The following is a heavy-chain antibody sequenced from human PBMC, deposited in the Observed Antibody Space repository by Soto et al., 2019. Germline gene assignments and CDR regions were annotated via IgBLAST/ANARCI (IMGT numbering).Heavy chain of an antibody. CDR1: GYTFTGYY. CDR3: ARERPDLAIAADPYYDY. J-gene: IGHJ4*02. D-gene: IGHD6-25*01. Sequence: QVQLVQSGAEVKKPGASVKVSCKASGYTFTGYYIHWVRQAPGQGLEWMGWINPNSGGTSYAQKFQGWVTMTRDTSINTALIELRTLQSDDPAVYYCARERPDLAIAADPYYDYWGPGTLVSGSS. V-gene: IGHV1-2*04. CDR2: INPNSGGT.